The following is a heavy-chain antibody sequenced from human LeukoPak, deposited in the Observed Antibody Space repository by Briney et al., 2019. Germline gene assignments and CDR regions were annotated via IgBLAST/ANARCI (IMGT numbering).Heavy chain of an antibody. CDR3: ARPLGITGTTPFDY. J-gene: IGHJ4*02. CDR2: INADGSST. Sequence: GGSLRLSCAASGFTFSTYWMHWVRQVPGKGLVWVSRINADGSSTTYADSVKGRFTISRDNAKNSLYLQMNSLRAEDTALYYCARPLGITGTTPFDYWGQGTLVTVSS. CDR1: GFTFSTYW. V-gene: IGHV3-74*01. D-gene: IGHD1-7*01.